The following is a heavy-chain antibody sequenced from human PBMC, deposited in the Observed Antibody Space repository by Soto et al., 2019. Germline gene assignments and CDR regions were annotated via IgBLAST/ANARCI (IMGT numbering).Heavy chain of an antibody. J-gene: IGHJ3*02. CDR3: ARPSVNGDYAAFDI. D-gene: IGHD4-17*01. V-gene: IGHV4-39*01. Sequence: SETLSLTCTVSGGSISSSSYYWGWIRQPPGKGLEWIGSIYYSGSTYDNPSLKSRVTISVDTSKNQFSLKLSSVTAADTAVYYCARPSVNGDYAAFDIWGQGTMVTVSS. CDR1: GGSISSSSYY. CDR2: IYYSGST.